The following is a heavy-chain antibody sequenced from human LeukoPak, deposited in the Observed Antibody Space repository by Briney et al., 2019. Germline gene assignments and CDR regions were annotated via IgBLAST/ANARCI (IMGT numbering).Heavy chain of an antibody. J-gene: IGHJ4*02. D-gene: IGHD3-10*01. V-gene: IGHV3-11*01. Sequence: LSLTCTVSGGSISSGGYYWSWIRQAPGKGLEWVSYISSSTNTIYFADSVKGRFTISRDNAKNSLYLQMNSLRAEDTAVYYCAKDALPYYYGSGSYCAHWGQGTLVTVSS. CDR3: AKDALPYYYGSGSYCAH. CDR2: ISSSTNTI. CDR1: GGSISSGGYY.